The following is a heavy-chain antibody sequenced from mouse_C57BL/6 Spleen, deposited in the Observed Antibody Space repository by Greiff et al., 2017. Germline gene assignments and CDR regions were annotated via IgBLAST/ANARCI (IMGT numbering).Heavy chain of an antibody. Sequence: QVQLQQPGPELVKPGASVKISCKASGYAFSSSWMNWVKQRPGKGLEWIGRIYPGDGDTNYNGKFKGKATLTADNSSSTAYMQLRSLTSEDSAFYCCARDYDYGSEGYFDYWGQSTTLAVSS. CDR1: GYAFSSSW. V-gene: IGHV1-82*01. J-gene: IGHJ2*01. CDR3: ARDYDYGSEGYFDY. D-gene: IGHD1-1*01. CDR2: IYPGDGDT.